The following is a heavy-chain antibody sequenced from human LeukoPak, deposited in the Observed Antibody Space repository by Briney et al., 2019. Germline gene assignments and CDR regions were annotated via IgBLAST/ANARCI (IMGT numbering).Heavy chain of an antibody. CDR2: TYYRSKWYN. V-gene: IGHV6-1*01. Sequence: SQTLSLTCAISGDSVSSNCAAWNWIRQSPSRGLEWLGRTYYRSKWYNDYAVSVKSRITINPDTSKNQFSLQLNSVTPEDTAVYYCAKGQQLVLTDWFDPWGQGTLVTVSS. J-gene: IGHJ5*02. D-gene: IGHD6-13*01. CDR1: GDSVSSNCAA. CDR3: AKGQQLVLTDWFDP.